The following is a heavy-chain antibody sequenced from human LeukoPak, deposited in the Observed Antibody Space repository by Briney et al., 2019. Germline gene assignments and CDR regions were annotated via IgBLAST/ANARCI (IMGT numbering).Heavy chain of an antibody. J-gene: IGHJ3*02. CDR3: AKYRKQLDAFDI. Sequence: PGRSLRLSCAASGFTFSSYGMHWVRQAPGKGLEWVAVIWYDGSNKYYADSVKGRFTISRDNSKNTLYLQMNSLRAEDTAVYYCAKYRKQLDAFDIWGQGTMVTVSS. D-gene: IGHD6-13*01. CDR1: GFTFSSYG. V-gene: IGHV3-33*06. CDR2: IWYDGSNK.